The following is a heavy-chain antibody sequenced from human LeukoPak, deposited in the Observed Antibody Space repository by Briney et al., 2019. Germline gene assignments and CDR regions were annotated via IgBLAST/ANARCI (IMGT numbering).Heavy chain of an antibody. CDR2: IYTSGST. J-gene: IGHJ6*03. D-gene: IGHD6-13*01. CDR3: ARSVSRAGTFYYYYYYMDV. V-gene: IGHV4-4*07. Sequence: SETLSLTCTVSGGSISSYYWSWIRQPAGKGLEWIGRIYTSGSTNYNPSLKSRVTMSVDTSKNQFSLKLSSVTAADTAVYYCARSVSRAGTFYYYYYYMDVWGKGTTVTISS. CDR1: GGSISSYY.